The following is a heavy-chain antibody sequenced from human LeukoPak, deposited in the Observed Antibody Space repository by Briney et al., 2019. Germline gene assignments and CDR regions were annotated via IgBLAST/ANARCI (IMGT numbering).Heavy chain of an antibody. D-gene: IGHD3-16*02. Sequence: GGSLRLSCAASGFTFSSYGMHWVRQAPGKGLEWVAFIRSDGSSTYYADSVKGRFTISRDNSKNTLYLQINSLRAEDTAVYYCAKDSRNTITFGGVIPDWGQGTLVTVSS. V-gene: IGHV3-30*02. CDR2: IRSDGSST. CDR1: GFTFSSYG. CDR3: AKDSRNTITFGGVIPD. J-gene: IGHJ4*02.